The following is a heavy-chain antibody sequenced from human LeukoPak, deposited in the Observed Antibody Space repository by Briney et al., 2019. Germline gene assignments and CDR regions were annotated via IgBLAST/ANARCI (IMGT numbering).Heavy chain of an antibody. D-gene: IGHD6-13*01. Sequence: PGRSLRLSCAASGFTFDDYAMHWVRQAPGKGLEWVSGISWNSGSIGYADSVKGRFTISRDNAKNSLYLQMNSLRAEDTAVYYCARAPTWYGAAAGKYYFDYWGQGTLVTVSS. CDR1: GFTFDDYA. J-gene: IGHJ4*02. V-gene: IGHV3-9*01. CDR2: ISWNSGSI. CDR3: ARAPTWYGAAAGKYYFDY.